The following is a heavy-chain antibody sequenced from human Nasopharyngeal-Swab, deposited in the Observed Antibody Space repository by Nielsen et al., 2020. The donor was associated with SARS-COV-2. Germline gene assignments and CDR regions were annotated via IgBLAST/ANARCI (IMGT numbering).Heavy chain of an antibody. V-gene: IGHV3-33*01. CDR3: AREKNLFDI. J-gene: IGHJ3*02. CDR2: IWYDGSNK. Sequence: GESLKISCAASGFTFSSYGMHWVRQAPGKGLGWVAVIWYDGSNKYYADSVKGRFTISRDNSKNTLYLQMNSLRAEDTAVYYCAREKNLFDIWGQGTMVTVSS. CDR1: GFTFSSYG. D-gene: IGHD1-14*01.